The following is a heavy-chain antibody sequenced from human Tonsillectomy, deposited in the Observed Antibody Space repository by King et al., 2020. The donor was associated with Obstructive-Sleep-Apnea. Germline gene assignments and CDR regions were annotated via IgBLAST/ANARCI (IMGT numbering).Heavy chain of an antibody. CDR2: IAYDGSNK. V-gene: IGHV3-30*04. D-gene: IGHD6-19*01. Sequence: QVQLVESGGGVVQPGRSLRLSCAASGFTFSSFVMHWVRQAPAKGREWWAIIAYDGSNKYYADSVKGRFTISSDNSKNTLYLQMNSLRAEDTAVYYCARDRGNSGWYYFDYWGQGTLVTVSS. CDR3: ARDRGNSGWYYFDY. CDR1: GFTFSSFV. J-gene: IGHJ4*02.